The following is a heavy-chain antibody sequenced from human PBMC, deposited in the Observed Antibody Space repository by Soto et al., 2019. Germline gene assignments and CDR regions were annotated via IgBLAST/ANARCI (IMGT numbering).Heavy chain of an antibody. CDR1: GGSISSYY. J-gene: IGHJ6*02. V-gene: IGHV4-59*01. D-gene: IGHD5-18*01. CDR2: IYYSGST. Sequence: PSETLSLTCTVSGGSISSYYWSWIRQPPGKGLEWIGYIYYSGSTNYNPSLKSRVTISVDTSKNQFSLKLSSVTAADTAVYYCARGWGTAMVTFYYYGMDVWGQGTTVTVS. CDR3: ARGWGTAMVTFYYYGMDV.